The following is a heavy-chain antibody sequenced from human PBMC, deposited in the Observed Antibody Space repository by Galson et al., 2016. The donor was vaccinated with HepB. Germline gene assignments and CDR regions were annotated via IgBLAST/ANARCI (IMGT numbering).Heavy chain of an antibody. V-gene: IGHV4-59*01. CDR1: GGSISSYY. Sequence: TLSLTCTVSGGSISSYYWSWIRQPPGKGLEWIGYIYDSGSATYNPSLKSRVTISVDTSKNQFSLKLRSVTAADTAVYYCASWGGYSYGFNFWGQGTLVTVSS. CDR2: IYDSGSA. D-gene: IGHD5-18*01. CDR3: ASWGGYSYGFNF. J-gene: IGHJ4*02.